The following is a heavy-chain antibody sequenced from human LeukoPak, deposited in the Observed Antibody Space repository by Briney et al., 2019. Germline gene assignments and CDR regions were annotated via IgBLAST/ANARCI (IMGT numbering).Heavy chain of an antibody. V-gene: IGHV4-39*01. Sequence: SETLSLTCTVSGGSTSSGSYYWGWIRQPPGKGLEWIGCIYYSGNTYSNPSLKSRVTISLDASQNQFSLRLSSVTAADAAVFYCARSYNNSWYAFDYWGQGTLVTVSS. CDR1: GGSTSSGSYY. D-gene: IGHD6-13*01. J-gene: IGHJ4*02. CDR3: ARSYNNSWYAFDY. CDR2: IYYSGNT.